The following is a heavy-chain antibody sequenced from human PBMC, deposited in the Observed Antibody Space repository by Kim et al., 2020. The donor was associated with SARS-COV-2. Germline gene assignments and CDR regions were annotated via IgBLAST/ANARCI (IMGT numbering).Heavy chain of an antibody. Sequence: ASVKVSCKASGYTFTIYYIHWVRQAPGQGLEWMGIINPSGGDTSYAQEFQGRVTLTRDTSTTTVYMELSSLTSEDTAEYYCARDGSFGSGSYGLGDAFDIWGEEAMVTVSS. V-gene: IGHV1-46*01. CDR2: INPSGGDT. CDR3: ARDGSFGSGSYGLGDAFDI. J-gene: IGHJ3*02. D-gene: IGHD3-10*01. CDR1: GYTFTIYY.